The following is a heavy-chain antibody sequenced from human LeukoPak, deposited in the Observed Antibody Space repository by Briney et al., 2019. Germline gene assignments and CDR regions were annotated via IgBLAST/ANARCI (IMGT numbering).Heavy chain of an antibody. Sequence: GGSLRLSCEASGLTFSSYSMNWSGQLPGKGLEWVSSISSSSSYIYYADSVKGRFTISRDNAKNSLYLQMNSLRAEDTAVYYCARSDYYDSGVDYWGQGTLVTVSS. CDR2: ISSSSSYI. CDR1: GLTFSSYS. CDR3: ARSDYYDSGVDY. J-gene: IGHJ4*02. D-gene: IGHD3-22*01. V-gene: IGHV3-21*01.